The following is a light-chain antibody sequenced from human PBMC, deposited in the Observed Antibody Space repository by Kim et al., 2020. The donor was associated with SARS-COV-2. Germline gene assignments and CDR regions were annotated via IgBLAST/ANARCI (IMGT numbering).Light chain of an antibody. CDR1: SLRIYS. Sequence: SSELTQDPAVSVALGQTVRITCQGDSLRIYSASWYRQRPGQAPVLVIYGKNNRPSGIPDRFSGSSSGNTASLTITGAQAEDEADYYCKSRVSSATRVFGGGTQLTVL. J-gene: IGLJ3*02. V-gene: IGLV3-19*01. CDR2: GKN. CDR3: KSRVSSATRV.